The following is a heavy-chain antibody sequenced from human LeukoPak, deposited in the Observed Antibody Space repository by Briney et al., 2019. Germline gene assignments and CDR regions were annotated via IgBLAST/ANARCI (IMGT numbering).Heavy chain of an antibody. V-gene: IGHV4-30-2*01. J-gene: IGHJ4*02. D-gene: IGHD3-22*01. CDR1: GGSISSGGYS. Sequence: SQTLSLTCADSGGSISSGGYSWSWIRQPPGKGLGWIGYIYHSGSTYYNPSLKSRVTISVDRSKNQFSLKLSSVTAADTAVYYCARVDSSGYHFDYWGQGTLVTVSS. CDR3: ARVDSSGYHFDY. CDR2: IYHSGST.